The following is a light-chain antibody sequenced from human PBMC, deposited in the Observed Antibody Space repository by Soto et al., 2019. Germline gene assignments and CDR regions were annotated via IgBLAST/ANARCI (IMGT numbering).Light chain of an antibody. CDR2: DAS. V-gene: IGKV3-11*01. Sequence: IVLTQSPGTLSLSPGERATLSCRASQSVSSYLAWYQQKPCQAPRLLIYDASNRATGIPGRFSGSGSGTDFTLTISSLEPEDFAVYYCQQRSNRPPTFGQGTRLEIK. CDR1: QSVSSY. J-gene: IGKJ5*01. CDR3: QQRSNRPPT.